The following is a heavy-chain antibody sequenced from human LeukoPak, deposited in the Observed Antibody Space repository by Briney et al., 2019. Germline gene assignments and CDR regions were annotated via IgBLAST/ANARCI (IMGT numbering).Heavy chain of an antibody. CDR2: IYPGTADI. Sequence: GESLKISCKGSGYSFASYWIAWVRQMPRKSLEWMGVIYPGTADITYSPSFQGQVTISADKSVSTAYLHWSSLKASDTAIYYCARHLSSITSCPTYWGQGTLVTVSS. CDR3: ARHLSSITSCPTY. V-gene: IGHV5-51*01. D-gene: IGHD2-2*01. CDR1: GYSFASYW. J-gene: IGHJ4*02.